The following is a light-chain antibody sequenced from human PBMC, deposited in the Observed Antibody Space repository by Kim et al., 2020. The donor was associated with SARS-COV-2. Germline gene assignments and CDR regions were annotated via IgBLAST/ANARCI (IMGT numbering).Light chain of an antibody. J-gene: IGKJ1*01. CDR3: QQYGGSPWT. CDR2: GTS. Sequence: SPAERVTLSCRASQSVSSSSLAWYQQKPCQAPRLLIYGTSSRATGIPDRFSGSGSGTDLTLTISRLEREDFAVYYCQQYGGSPWTFGQGTKVDIK. V-gene: IGKV3-20*01. CDR1: QSVSSSS.